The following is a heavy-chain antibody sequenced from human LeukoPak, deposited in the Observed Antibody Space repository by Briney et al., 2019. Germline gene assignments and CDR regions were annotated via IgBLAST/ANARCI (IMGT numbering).Heavy chain of an antibody. J-gene: IGHJ4*02. CDR1: GFTFSSYS. D-gene: IGHD3-10*01. CDR2: ISSSSSYI. CDR3: ARESMVRGVIVG. V-gene: IGHV3-21*01. Sequence: PWGSLRLSCAASGFTFSSYSMNWVRQAPGKGLEWVSSISSSSSYIYYADSVKGRFTISRDNAKNSLYLQMNSLRAEDTAVYYCARESMVRGVIVGWGQGTLVTVSS.